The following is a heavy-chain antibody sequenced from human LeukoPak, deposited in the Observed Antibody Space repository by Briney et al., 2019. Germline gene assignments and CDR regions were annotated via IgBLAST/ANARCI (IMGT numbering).Heavy chain of an antibody. CDR3: ARSYDFWSGYYGGEWFDP. Sequence: ASVKVSCKASGYTFTSYAMHWVRQAPGQRLEWMGWINAGNGITKYSQKFQGRVTITRDTSASTAYMELSSLRSEDTAVYYCARSYDFWSGYYGGEWFDPWGQGTLVTVSS. CDR1: GYTFTSYA. CDR2: INAGNGIT. J-gene: IGHJ5*02. V-gene: IGHV1-3*01. D-gene: IGHD3-3*01.